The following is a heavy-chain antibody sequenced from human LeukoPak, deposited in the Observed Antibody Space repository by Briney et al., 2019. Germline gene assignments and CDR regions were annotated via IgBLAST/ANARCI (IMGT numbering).Heavy chain of an antibody. D-gene: IGHD3-16*01. CDR3: ARSKYYDYVWGTPGGYYYYMDV. Sequence: SETLSLTCTVSGDSISSGDYYWSWIRQPAGKGLEWIGRISSSGSTNYNPSLKSRVTISVDTSKNQFSLKLSSVTAADTAVYYCARSKYYDYVWGTPGGYYYYMDVWGKGTTVTVSS. CDR2: ISSSGST. CDR1: GDSISSGDYY. J-gene: IGHJ6*03. V-gene: IGHV4-61*02.